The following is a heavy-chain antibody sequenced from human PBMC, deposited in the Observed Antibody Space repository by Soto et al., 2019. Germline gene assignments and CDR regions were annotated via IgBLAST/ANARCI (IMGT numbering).Heavy chain of an antibody. Sequence: QVQLQESGPGLVKPSQTLSLTCTVSGGSISSGGYYWSWIRQHPGKGLEWIGYIYCSGSTYYNPSLKSRVTKSVDTSKNQFSLKLSSVTAADTAVYYCARGGRRSPGMDVWGQGTTVTVSS. J-gene: IGHJ6*02. CDR2: IYCSGST. V-gene: IGHV4-31*03. CDR3: ARGGRRSPGMDV. CDR1: GGSISSGGYY.